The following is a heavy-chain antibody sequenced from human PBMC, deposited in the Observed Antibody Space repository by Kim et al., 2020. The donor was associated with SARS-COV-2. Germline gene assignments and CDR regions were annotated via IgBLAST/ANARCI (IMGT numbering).Heavy chain of an antibody. J-gene: IGHJ4*02. Sequence: YADSVKGRFTISRDDSKNTLNLQMNSRRVEDTAVYYCAKLRYSSGWYNDYWGQGTLVTVSS. D-gene: IGHD6-19*01. V-gene: IGHV3-23*01. CDR3: AKLRYSSGWYNDY.